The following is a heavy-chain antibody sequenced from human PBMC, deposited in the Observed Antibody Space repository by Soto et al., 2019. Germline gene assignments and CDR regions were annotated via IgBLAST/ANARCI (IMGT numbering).Heavy chain of an antibody. D-gene: IGHD3-22*01. CDR2: ISYEGSNK. J-gene: IGHJ4*02. CDR1: GFPFRSYA. CDR3: ARDQGYDSSGYYVY. Sequence: PGGSLSLSCAASGFPFRSYAMHWVRPAPGKGLQWVAVISYEGSNKYYADSVKGRFTISRDNSKNTLYLQMNSLRAEDTAVYYCARDQGYDSSGYYVYWGQGTLVTVSS. V-gene: IGHV3-30-3*01.